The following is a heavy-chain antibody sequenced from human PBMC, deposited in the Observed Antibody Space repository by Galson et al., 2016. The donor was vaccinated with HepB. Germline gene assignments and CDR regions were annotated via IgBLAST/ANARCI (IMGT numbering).Heavy chain of an antibody. D-gene: IGHD6-19*01. V-gene: IGHV4-4*02. Sequence: SETLSLTCAVSGGSIKSSNWWNWVRQSPGKGLEWIGEVYHSGNTNYNPSLKSRVTISVDTSKNQFSLKLSSVTAADTAVYYCARDNKGDSSGWYPDYSWGVDVWGQGTTVAVSS. CDR2: VYHSGNT. CDR3: ARDNKGDSSGWYPDYSWGVDV. J-gene: IGHJ6*02. CDR1: GGSIKSSNW.